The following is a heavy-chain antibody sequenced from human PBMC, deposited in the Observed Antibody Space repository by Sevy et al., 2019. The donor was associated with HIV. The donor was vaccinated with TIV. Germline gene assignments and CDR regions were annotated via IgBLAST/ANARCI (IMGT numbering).Heavy chain of an antibody. CDR3: TTVAQFTAFDI. V-gene: IGHV3-15*01. CDR2: IKSKTDGGTT. CDR1: GFTFSNAW. J-gene: IGHJ3*02. Sequence: GGSLRLSCTTSGFTFSNAWMSWVRQAPGKGLEWVGRIKSKTDGGTTDYAAPVKGRFTISRDDSKNTLYLQMNSLKTEDTAVYYCTTVAQFTAFDIWGQGTMVTVSS.